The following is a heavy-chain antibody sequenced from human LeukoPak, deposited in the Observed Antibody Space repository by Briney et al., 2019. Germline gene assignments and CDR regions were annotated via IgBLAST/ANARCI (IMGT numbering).Heavy chain of an antibody. V-gene: IGHV3-74*01. CDR2: INSDGSST. CDR3: ASCARYSSPFYYYMDV. D-gene: IGHD6-13*01. CDR1: GFTFSSYW. J-gene: IGHJ6*03. Sequence: GGSLRLSCAASGFTFSSYWMHWVRQAPGKGLVWVSRINSDGSSTSYADSVKGRFTISRDNAKNTLYLQLNSLRAEDTAVYYCASCARYSSPFYYYMDVWGKGTTVTVSS.